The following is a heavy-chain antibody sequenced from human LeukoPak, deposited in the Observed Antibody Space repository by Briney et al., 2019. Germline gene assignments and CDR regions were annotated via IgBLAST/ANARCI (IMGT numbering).Heavy chain of an antibody. CDR3: AKGRGWEASYYYYYMDV. CDR1: GFIFSKHG. J-gene: IGHJ6*03. D-gene: IGHD1-26*01. CDR2: VRYDGSNK. V-gene: IGHV3-30*02. Sequence: GGSLKLSCAASGFIFSKHGMHWVRQAPGKGLEWVAYVRYDGSNKYYTDSVKGRFTISRDNSKNTLYLQMNSLRAEDTAVYYCAKGRGWEASYYYYYMDVWGKGTTVTISS.